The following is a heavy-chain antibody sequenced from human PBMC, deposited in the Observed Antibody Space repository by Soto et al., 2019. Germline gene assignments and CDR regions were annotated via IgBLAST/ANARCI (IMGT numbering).Heavy chain of an antibody. CDR2: ISGSGGST. Sequence: EVQLLESGGGLVQPGGSLRLSCAASGFTFSSYAMSWVRQAPGKGLEWVSGISGSGGSTYYADSVQGRFTISSDNSKTTLDLQMNSLRADDTAVYYCASVSVLRFVECSYFDYWGQGTLFTVSS. V-gene: IGHV3-23*01. CDR3: ASVSVLRFVECSYFDY. CDR1: GFTFSSYA. J-gene: IGHJ4*02. D-gene: IGHD3-3*01.